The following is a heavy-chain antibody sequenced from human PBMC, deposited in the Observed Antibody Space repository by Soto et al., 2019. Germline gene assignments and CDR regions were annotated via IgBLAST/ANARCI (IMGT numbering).Heavy chain of an antibody. CDR3: AREYYYESNPYGMDV. J-gene: IGHJ6*02. CDR1: GFTFSSYG. Sequence: GGSLRLSLAASGFTFSSYGMPWVRQAPGKGLEWVAVIWYDGSNKYYADSVKGRSTISRDNSKNTLYLQMNSLRAEDTAVYYCAREYYYESNPYGMDVWGQGTTVTVSS. D-gene: IGHD3-22*01. V-gene: IGHV3-33*01. CDR2: IWYDGSNK.